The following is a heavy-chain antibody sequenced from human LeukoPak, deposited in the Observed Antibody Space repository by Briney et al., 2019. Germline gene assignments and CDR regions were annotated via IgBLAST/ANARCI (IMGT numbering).Heavy chain of an antibody. CDR3: ARPLAVAVSGAGHDY. Sequence: GASVKVSCKASGYTFTDYYMHWVQQAPGKGLEWMGRVDPEDGETIYAEKFHDRVTITMDESMTTAYMELSNLTSEDTAMYYCARPLAVAVSGAGHDYWGQGTLVTVSS. CDR1: GYTFTDYY. CDR2: VDPEDGET. V-gene: IGHV1-69-2*01. J-gene: IGHJ4*02. D-gene: IGHD6-19*01.